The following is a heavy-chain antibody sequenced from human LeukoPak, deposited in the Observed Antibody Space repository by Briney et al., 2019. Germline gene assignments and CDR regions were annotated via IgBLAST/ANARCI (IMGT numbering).Heavy chain of an antibody. V-gene: IGHV1-18*01. Sequence: ASVKVSCKASSYTFTSYGISWVRQAPGQGLEWMGWISAYNGNTNYAQKLQGRVTMTTDTSTSTAYMELRSLRSDDTAVYYCARLAAAGTYYYYYMDVWGKGTTVTVPS. D-gene: IGHD6-13*01. CDR2: ISAYNGNT. CDR3: ARLAAAGTYYYYYMDV. CDR1: SYTFTSYG. J-gene: IGHJ6*03.